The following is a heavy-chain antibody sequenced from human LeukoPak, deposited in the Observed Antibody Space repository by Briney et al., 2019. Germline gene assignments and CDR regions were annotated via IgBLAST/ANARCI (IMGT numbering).Heavy chain of an antibody. CDR2: MNPNSGNT. Sequence: ASVKVSCKASGYTFTSYDINWVRQATGQGLEWMGWMNPNSGNTGYAQKFQGRVTMTRNTPISTAYMELSSLRSEDTAVYYCARSGSGSYSYYYYYYMDVWGKGTTVTVSS. CDR3: ARSGSGSYSYYYYYYMDV. J-gene: IGHJ6*03. CDR1: GYTFTSYD. D-gene: IGHD1-26*01. V-gene: IGHV1-8*01.